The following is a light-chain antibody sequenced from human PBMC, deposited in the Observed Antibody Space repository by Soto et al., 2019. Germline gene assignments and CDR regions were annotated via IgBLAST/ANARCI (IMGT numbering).Light chain of an antibody. Sequence: QSVLTQPASVSGSPGQSITISCTGTTSDVGGYDYVSWYQHHPGNAPKLVISDVSGRPSGVSNRFSGSKSGNTASLTISGLQAEDEADYYCSSYTTSRTWVFGGGTKLTVL. J-gene: IGLJ3*02. V-gene: IGLV2-14*03. CDR3: SSYTTSRTWV. CDR1: TSDVGGYDY. CDR2: DVS.